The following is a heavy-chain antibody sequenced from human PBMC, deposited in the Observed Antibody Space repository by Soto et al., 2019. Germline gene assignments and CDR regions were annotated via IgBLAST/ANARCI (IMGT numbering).Heavy chain of an antibody. CDR1: GFNVSRHY. D-gene: IGHD1-26*01. Sequence: EVQLVESAGGLVQPGGSLRLSCGASGFNVSRHYMSWVRQAPGKGLEWVAVVFTGGNTYYADSVKGRFTISRDNSQNMVLLQLNSLRAEDTGVYYFARAKSWEHYFDYWGQGALITGSS. V-gene: IGHV3-66*01. J-gene: IGHJ4*02. CDR2: VFTGGNT. CDR3: ARAKSWEHYFDY.